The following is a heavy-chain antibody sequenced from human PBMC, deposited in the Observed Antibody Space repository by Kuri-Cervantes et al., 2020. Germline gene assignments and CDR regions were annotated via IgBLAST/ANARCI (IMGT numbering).Heavy chain of an antibody. J-gene: IGHJ3*02. V-gene: IGHV3-21*03. CDR3: ARAPLTRRGIGDDDAFDI. CDR1: GFTLSTYN. CDR2: ISTSSSYI. Sequence: GESLKISCAASGFTLSTYNMSWVRQAPGKGLEWVSSISTSSSYIFYADSVKGRFTISRDNAKNSLYLQMKGLRGEDTAVYYCARAPLTRRGIGDDDAFDIWGQGTMVTVSS. D-gene: IGHD3-10*01.